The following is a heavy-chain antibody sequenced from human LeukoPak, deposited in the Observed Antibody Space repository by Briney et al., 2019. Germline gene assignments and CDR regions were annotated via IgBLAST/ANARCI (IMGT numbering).Heavy chain of an antibody. CDR3: AKGRAYCSGGNCYYYYGMDV. J-gene: IGHJ6*02. D-gene: IGHD2-15*01. CDR2: ISGSGGST. V-gene: IGHV3-23*01. Sequence: GGSLRLSCAASGFTFSSYAMSWVRQAPGKGLEWVSAISGSGGSTYYADSVKGRFTISRDNSENTLYLQMNGLRAEDTAVYYCAKGRAYCSGGNCYYYYGMDVWGQGTTVTVSS. CDR1: GFTFSSYA.